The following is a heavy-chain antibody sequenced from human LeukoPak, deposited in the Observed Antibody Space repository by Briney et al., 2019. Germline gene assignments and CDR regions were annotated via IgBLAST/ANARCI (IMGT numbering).Heavy chain of an antibody. CDR2: ISSSSSYI. D-gene: IGHD2-2*01. CDR3: ARDGSSASCYPLCWFDP. CDR1: GFTFSSYS. V-gene: IGHV3-21*01. Sequence: GGSLRLSCAASGFTFSSYSMNWVRQAPGKGLGWVSSISSSSSYIYYADSVKGRFTISRDSAKNSLYLQMNSLRAEDTAVYYCARDGSSASCYPLCWFDPWGQGTLVTVSS. J-gene: IGHJ5*02.